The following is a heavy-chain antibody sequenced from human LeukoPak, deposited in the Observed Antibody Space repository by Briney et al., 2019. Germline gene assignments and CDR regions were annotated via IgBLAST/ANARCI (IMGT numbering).Heavy chain of an antibody. CDR1: GGSISSGGYS. Sequence: SQTLSLTCAVSGGSISSGGYSWSWIRQPPGKGLEWIGYIYHSGSTYYNPSLKSRVTISVDRSKNQFSLKLSSVTAADTAVYYYGRSGALKYSYGSGSYSNAFDIWGQGTMVTVSS. CDR3: GRSGALKYSYGSGSYSNAFDI. CDR2: IYHSGST. D-gene: IGHD3-10*01. V-gene: IGHV4-30-2*01. J-gene: IGHJ3*02.